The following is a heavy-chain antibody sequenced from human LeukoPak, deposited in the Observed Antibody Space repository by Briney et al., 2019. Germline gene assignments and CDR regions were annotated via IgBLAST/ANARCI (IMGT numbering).Heavy chain of an antibody. V-gene: IGHV4-39*01. J-gene: IGHJ4*02. CDR2: IYYSGST. Sequence: SETLSLTCAVSGGSISSSSYYWGWIRQPPGKGLEWIGSIYYSGSTYYNPSLKSRVTISVDTSKNQFSLKLSSVTAADTAVYYCARHASGYYFDYWGQGTLVTVSS. CDR3: ARHASGYYFDY. D-gene: IGHD5-12*01. CDR1: GGSISSSSYY.